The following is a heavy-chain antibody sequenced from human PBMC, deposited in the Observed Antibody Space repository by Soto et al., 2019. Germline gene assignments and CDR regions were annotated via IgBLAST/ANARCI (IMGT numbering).Heavy chain of an antibody. CDR1: GGTFSSYT. D-gene: IGHD6-19*01. J-gene: IGHJ6*03. CDR2: IIPILGIA. V-gene: IGHV1-69*04. CDR3: ARDPIAVAAPVDYYYYMDV. Sequence: GASVKVSCKASGGTFSSYTISWVRQAPGQGLEWMGRIIPILGIANYAQKFQGRVTITADKSTSTAYMELSSLRSEDTAVYYCARDPIAVAAPVDYYYYMDVWGKGTTVTVSS.